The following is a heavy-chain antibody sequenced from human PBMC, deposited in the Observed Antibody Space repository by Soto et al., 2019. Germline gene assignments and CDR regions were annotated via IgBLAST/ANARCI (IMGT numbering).Heavy chain of an antibody. V-gene: IGHV3-21*01. CDR3: ATRLSVQYFDGSHRDDAFDI. CDR2: ISSGSSCI. D-gene: IGHD3-9*01. Sequence: GGSLRLSCAASGFTFSSYSMNWVRQAPGKGLEWVSSISSGSSCIYYADSVKGRFTISRDNSKNTLCLQMNSLRAEDTAVFYCATRLSVQYFDGSHRDDAFDIWGKGTRV. J-gene: IGHJ3*02. CDR1: GFTFSSYS.